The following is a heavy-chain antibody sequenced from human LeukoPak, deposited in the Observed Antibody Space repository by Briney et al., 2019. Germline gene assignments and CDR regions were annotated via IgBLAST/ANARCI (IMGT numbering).Heavy chain of an antibody. Sequence: SVKVSCKASGYTFTSYGISWVRQAPGQGLEWMGRIIPIFGTANYAQKFQGRVTITTDESTSTAYMELSSLRSEDTAVYYCARVGDYFDYWGQGTLVTVSS. CDR3: ARVGDYFDY. V-gene: IGHV1-69*05. CDR1: GYTFTSYG. D-gene: IGHD4-17*01. J-gene: IGHJ4*02. CDR2: IIPIFGTA.